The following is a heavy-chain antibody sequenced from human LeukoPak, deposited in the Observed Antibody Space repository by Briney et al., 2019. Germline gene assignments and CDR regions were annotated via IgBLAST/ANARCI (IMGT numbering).Heavy chain of an antibody. CDR2: ISYDGSNK. J-gene: IGHJ3*01. V-gene: IGHV3-30*03. CDR1: GFTFSSYG. CDR3: ARDEKGVTKRSDAFDV. Sequence: PGGSLRLSCAASGFTFSSYGMHWVRQALPNGLEWVAVISYDGSNKYYADSVKGRFTISRDNSKNTLYLQMNSLRAEDTAVYYCARDEKGVTKRSDAFDVWGQGTVVTVSP. D-gene: IGHD3-10*01.